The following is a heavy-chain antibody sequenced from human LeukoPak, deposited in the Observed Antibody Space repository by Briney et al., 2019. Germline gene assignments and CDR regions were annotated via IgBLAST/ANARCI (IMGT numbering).Heavy chain of an antibody. V-gene: IGHV4-61*02. J-gene: IGHJ4*02. CDR3: AKFGGEAAGTDS. Sequence: PSQTLSLTCTVSGGSISSGNYYWGWIRQPAGKGLEWIGRMYTSGSTNYNPSLKSRVTISVDTSKNQFSLKLSSVTAADTAVYYCAKFGGEAAGTDSRGQGTLVTVSS. CDR2: MYTSGST. D-gene: IGHD6-13*01. CDR1: GGSISSGNYY.